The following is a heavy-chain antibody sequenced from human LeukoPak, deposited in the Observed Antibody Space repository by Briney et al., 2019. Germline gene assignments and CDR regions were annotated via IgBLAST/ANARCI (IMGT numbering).Heavy chain of an antibody. CDR3: ARHGRPGPTHWFDP. D-gene: IGHD1-7*01. CDR2: IYYSGST. Sequence: SETLSLTCTVSGGSISSYYWSWIRQPPGKGLEWIGYIYYSGSTNYNPSLKSRVTISVDTSKNQFSLKLSSVTAADTAVYSCARHGRPGPTHWFDPWGQGTLVTVSS. J-gene: IGHJ5*02. V-gene: IGHV4-59*08. CDR1: GGSISSYY.